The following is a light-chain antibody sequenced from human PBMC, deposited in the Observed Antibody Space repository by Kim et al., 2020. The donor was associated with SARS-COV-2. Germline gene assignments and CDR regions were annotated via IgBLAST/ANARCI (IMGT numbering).Light chain of an antibody. V-gene: IGKV1-39*01. Sequence: DIQMTQSPSSLSASVGDRVTITCRASQDISRYLNWYQQKPGKAPKLLIYTASSLQSGVPSRFTGSGSETDCTLTITSLQAEDFATYYCQQTSSAPRTFGQGTKVDIK. CDR2: TAS. CDR3: QQTSSAPRT. CDR1: QDISRY. J-gene: IGKJ1*01.